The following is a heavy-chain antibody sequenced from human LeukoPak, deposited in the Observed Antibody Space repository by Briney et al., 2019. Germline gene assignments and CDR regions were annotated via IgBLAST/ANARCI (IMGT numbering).Heavy chain of an antibody. V-gene: IGHV4-59*01. D-gene: IGHD6-6*01. Sequence: SETLSLTCTVSGGSISAYYVSWIRQPPGKGLEWVGYIHYSGTTNYYPSLKSRVTIALDTSKKPFSLKLNSVTAADTAVYYCARFGTSSSRFFDQWGQGTLVTVSS. J-gene: IGHJ4*02. CDR1: GGSISAYY. CDR2: IHYSGTT. CDR3: ARFGTSSSRFFDQ.